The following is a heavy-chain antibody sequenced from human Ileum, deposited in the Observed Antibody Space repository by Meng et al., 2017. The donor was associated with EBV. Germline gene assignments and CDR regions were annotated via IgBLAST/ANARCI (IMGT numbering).Heavy chain of an antibody. CDR2: IDQSGYT. CDR1: GGSFNDYY. V-gene: IGHV4-34*01. D-gene: IGHD4-23*01. Sequence: QVRRKQWVTGLLKPSETLSLTCAVYGGSFNDYYWTWLRQPPGKGLEWIGEIDQSGYTKFNPSLSSRATISRDTSNNQFSLRLNSVTAADTALYYCARYGRCNGNSFYCFDPWGQGTLVTVSS. CDR3: ARYGRCNGNSFYCFDP. J-gene: IGHJ5*02.